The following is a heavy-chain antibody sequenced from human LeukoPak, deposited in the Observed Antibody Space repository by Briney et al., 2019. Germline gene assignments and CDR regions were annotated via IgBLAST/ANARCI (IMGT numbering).Heavy chain of an antibody. CDR1: GFTFSNAW. CDR2: IKSKAAGGTT. D-gene: IGHD5-18*01. V-gene: IGHV3-15*01. J-gene: IGHJ4*02. Sequence: GGSLRLSCAASGFTFSNAWMNWVPQAPGKGLEWVGRIKSKAAGGTTDYAAPVKGRFTISRDDSKDTLYLQMNSLRAEDTAVYYCARVGDTAMVNGDFDYWGQGTLVTVSS. CDR3: ARVGDTAMVNGDFDY.